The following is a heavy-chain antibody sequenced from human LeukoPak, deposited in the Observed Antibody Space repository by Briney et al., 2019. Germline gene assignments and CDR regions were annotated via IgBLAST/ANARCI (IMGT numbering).Heavy chain of an antibody. CDR1: GGTFSNYA. Sequence: SVKVSCKASGGTFSNYAISWVRQAPGQGLEWMGGIIPIFGTANYAQKFQGRVTITTDESTSTAYMELSSLRSEDTAVYYCAKEVGTYNWFEPWGQGTLVTVSS. D-gene: IGHD1-1*01. J-gene: IGHJ5*02. V-gene: IGHV1-69*05. CDR3: AKEVGTYNWFEP. CDR2: IIPIFGTA.